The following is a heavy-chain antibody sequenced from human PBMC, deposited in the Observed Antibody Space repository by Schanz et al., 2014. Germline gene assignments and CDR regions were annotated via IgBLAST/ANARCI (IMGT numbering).Heavy chain of an antibody. CDR3: AKRCSSTSCSHGAFDI. J-gene: IGHJ3*02. Sequence: EVQLVESGGGLVQPGGSLRLSCAASGFTFNDYWMHWVRQAPGKGLVWVSRINSDGRSTNYADSVKGRFSISRDNARNTLHLQMDSLRDEDTAVYYCAKRCSSTSCSHGAFDIWGQGTMVTISS. D-gene: IGHD2-2*01. CDR1: GFTFNDYW. V-gene: IGHV3-74*01. CDR2: INSDGRST.